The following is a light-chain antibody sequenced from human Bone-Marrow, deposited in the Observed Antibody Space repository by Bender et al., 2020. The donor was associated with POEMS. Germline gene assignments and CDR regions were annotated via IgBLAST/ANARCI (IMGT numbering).Light chain of an antibody. CDR2: DVA. Sequence: SALTQPASVSGSPGQSITISCTGSTSDIGTYNLASWYQQHPGRAPKLIIYDVATRPSGVSSRFSGSKSGNTASLTISGLQADDEADYYCCSYAAKDVFGGGTKLTVL. CDR3: CSYAAKDV. V-gene: IGLV2-23*02. CDR1: TSDIGTYNL. J-gene: IGLJ3*02.